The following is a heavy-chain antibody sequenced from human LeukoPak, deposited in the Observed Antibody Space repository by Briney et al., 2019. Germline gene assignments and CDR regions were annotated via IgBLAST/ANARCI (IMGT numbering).Heavy chain of an antibody. V-gene: IGHV3-30-3*01. CDR1: RFTFSSYA. D-gene: IGHD1-26*01. Sequence: GGSLRLSCAASRFTFSSYAMHWVRQAPGKGLEWVAVISYDGSNKYYADSVKGRFTISRDNSKNTLYLQMNSLRAEDTAVYYRARDRVGATDYFDYWGQGTLVTVSS. J-gene: IGHJ4*02. CDR2: ISYDGSNK. CDR3: ARDRVGATDYFDY.